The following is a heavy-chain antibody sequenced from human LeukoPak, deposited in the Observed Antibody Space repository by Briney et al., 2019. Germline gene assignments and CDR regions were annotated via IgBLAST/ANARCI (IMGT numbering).Heavy chain of an antibody. Sequence: GRSLRLSCAASGFTFSSYGMHWVRQAPGKGLEWVAVISYDGSNKYYADSVKGRFTISRDNSKNTAYLQMNSLKTEDTAVYYCTRHTASSSWYSFDYWGQGTLVTVSS. CDR2: ISYDGSNK. CDR1: GFTFSSYG. J-gene: IGHJ4*02. V-gene: IGHV3-30*03. CDR3: TRHTASSSWYSFDY. D-gene: IGHD6-13*01.